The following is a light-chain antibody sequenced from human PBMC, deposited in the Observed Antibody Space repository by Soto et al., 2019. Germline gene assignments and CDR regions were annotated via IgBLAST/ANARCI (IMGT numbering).Light chain of an antibody. CDR2: DTS. J-gene: IGKJ5*01. CDR3: QQREHWPPIT. V-gene: IGKV3-11*01. CDR1: QSVNRY. Sequence: EVVLTQSPATLSSSPGERATLSCRASQSVNRYLAWYQQKPGQAPRLLIYDTSNRATGIPARFSGSGSGTDFTLTISSLEPEDFAVYYCQQREHWPPITFGQGTRLEIK.